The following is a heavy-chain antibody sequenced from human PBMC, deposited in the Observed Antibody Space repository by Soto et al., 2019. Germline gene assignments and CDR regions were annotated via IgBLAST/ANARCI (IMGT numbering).Heavy chain of an antibody. V-gene: IGHV3-11*01. J-gene: IGHJ6*02. D-gene: IGHD6-13*01. CDR1: EFTFSDYY. Sequence: GGSLRLSCAASEFTFSDYYMSWIRQAPGKGLEWVSYISSSGSTIYYADSVKGRFTISRDNAKNSLYLQMNSLRAEDTAVYYCARDGIAAAGTYYYYYGMDVWGQGTTVTVSS. CDR2: ISSSGSTI. CDR3: ARDGIAAAGTYYYYYGMDV.